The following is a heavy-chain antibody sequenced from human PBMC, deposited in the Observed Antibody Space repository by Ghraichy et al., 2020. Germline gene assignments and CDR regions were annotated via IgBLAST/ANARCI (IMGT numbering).Heavy chain of an antibody. CDR1: GGSISSFY. CDR2: IFYSGIT. CDR3: ARIRGAVAGSDHYYNGVDV. Sequence: SETLSLTCSVSGGSISSFYWSWIRQSPGKGLEWVGYIFYSGITNYNPSLKSRVTISVDMSKNQFSLQLNSVTAADTAVYYYARIRGAVAGSDHYYNGVDVWGQGTTVTVS. D-gene: IGHD6-19*01. J-gene: IGHJ6*02. V-gene: IGHV4-59*01.